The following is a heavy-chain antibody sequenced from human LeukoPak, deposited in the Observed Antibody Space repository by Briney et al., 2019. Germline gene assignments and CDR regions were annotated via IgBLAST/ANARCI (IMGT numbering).Heavy chain of an antibody. J-gene: IGHJ6*03. D-gene: IGHD2-21*02. Sequence: LSLTCAVYGGSFSGYYWSWVRQAPGKGLEWVSYISSSGSTIYYADSVKGRFTISRDNAKNSLYLQMNSLRAEDTAVYYCARGRRVNCGGDCYYYYYYMDVWGKGTTVTVSS. CDR1: GGSFSGYY. V-gene: IGHV3-11*04. CDR2: ISSSGSTI. CDR3: ARGRRVNCGGDCYYYYYYMDV.